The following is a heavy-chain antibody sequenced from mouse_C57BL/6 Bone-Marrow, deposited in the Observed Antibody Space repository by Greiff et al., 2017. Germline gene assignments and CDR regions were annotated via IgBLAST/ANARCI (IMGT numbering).Heavy chain of an antibody. V-gene: IGHV1-55*01. D-gene: IGHD2-12*01. J-gene: IGHJ4*01. CDR3: ARAYYSYYYAMDY. Sequence: VQLQQPGAELVKPGASVKMSCKASGYTFTSYWITWVKQRPGQGLEWIGDLYPGSGSTNYNEKFKSKATLTVDTSSSTAYMQLSSLTSEDSAVYYCARAYYSYYYAMDYWGQGTSVTVSS. CDR2: LYPGSGST. CDR1: GYTFTSYW.